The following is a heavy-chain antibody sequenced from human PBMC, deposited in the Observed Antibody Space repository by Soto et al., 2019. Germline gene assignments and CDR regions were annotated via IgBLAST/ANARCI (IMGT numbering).Heavy chain of an antibody. CDR3: AKCSGKRCNYFNY. D-gene: IGHD2-15*01. V-gene: IGHV3-23*01. J-gene: IGHJ4*02. CDR2: ISGSGGST. CDR1: GFTFSSYA. Sequence: EVQLLKSGGGLVQPGGSLRLSCAASGFTFSSYAMGWVRQAPGKGLEWVSAISGSGGSTYYADSVKCQFTISRDNSKNTLYLQMNSLRAEDTAVYYCAKCSGKRCNYFNYWGQGTLVTVSS.